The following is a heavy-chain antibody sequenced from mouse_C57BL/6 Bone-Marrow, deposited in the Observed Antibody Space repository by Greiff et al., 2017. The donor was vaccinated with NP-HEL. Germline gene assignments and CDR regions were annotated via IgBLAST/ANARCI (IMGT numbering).Heavy chain of an antibody. CDR1: GYTFTSYD. J-gene: IGHJ2*01. CDR3: ARREDYYGSSDFDY. D-gene: IGHD1-1*01. CDR2: IYPRDGSP. Sequence: QVQLQQSGPELVKPGASVKLSCKASGYTFTSYDINWVKQRPGQGLEWIGWIYPRDGSPKYNEKFKGKATLTVDTSSSTAYMELHSLTSEDSAVYFCARREDYYGSSDFDYWGQGTTLTVSS. V-gene: IGHV1-85*01.